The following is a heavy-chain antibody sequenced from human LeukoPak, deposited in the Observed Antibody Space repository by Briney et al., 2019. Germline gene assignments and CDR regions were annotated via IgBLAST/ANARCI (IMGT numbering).Heavy chain of an antibody. Sequence: PGGSLRLSCAASGFTFSSYSMNWVRQAPGKGLEWVSSISSSSSYIYYADSVKGRFTISRDNSKNTLYLQMNSLRAEDTAVYYCATNRPSHYWGQGTLVTVSS. CDR3: ATNRPSHY. CDR2: ISSSSSYI. J-gene: IGHJ4*02. CDR1: GFTFSSYS. V-gene: IGHV3-21*04.